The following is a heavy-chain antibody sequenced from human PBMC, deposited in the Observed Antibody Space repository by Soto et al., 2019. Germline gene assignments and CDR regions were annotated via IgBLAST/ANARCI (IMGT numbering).Heavy chain of an antibody. V-gene: IGHV3-30*18. Sequence: GGSLRLSCAASGFTFSSYGMHWVRQAPGKGLEWVAVISYDGSNKYYADSVKGRFTISRDNSKNTLYLQMNSLRAEDTAVYYCAKGLAWLSCDYWGQGTLVTVLL. J-gene: IGHJ4*02. CDR3: AKGLAWLSCDY. D-gene: IGHD3-16*02. CDR1: GFTFSSYG. CDR2: ISYDGSNK.